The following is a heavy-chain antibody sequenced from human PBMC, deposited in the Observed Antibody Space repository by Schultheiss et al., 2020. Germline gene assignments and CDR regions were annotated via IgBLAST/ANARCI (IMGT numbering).Heavy chain of an antibody. D-gene: IGHD3-3*01. CDR1: GFTFSSYE. Sequence: GESLKISCAASGFTFSSYEMNWVRQAPGKGLEWVSYISSSGSTIYYADSVKGRFTISRDNAKNSLYLQMNSLRAEDTAVYYCARFWSGPRSINYYYGMDVWGQGTTVTVSS. CDR2: ISSSGSTI. CDR3: ARFWSGPRSINYYYGMDV. V-gene: IGHV3-48*03. J-gene: IGHJ6*02.